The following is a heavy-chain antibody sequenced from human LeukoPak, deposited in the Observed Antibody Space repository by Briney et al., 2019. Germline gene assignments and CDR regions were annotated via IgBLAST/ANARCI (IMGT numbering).Heavy chain of an antibody. CDR1: GFTFSSYA. D-gene: IGHD3-22*01. J-gene: IGHJ4*02. V-gene: IGHV3-30*04. CDR3: ARAPGTMIVVDY. CDR2: TSFDGSDN. Sequence: GGSLRLSCAASGFTFSSYAMHWVRQAPGKGLKWVAVTSFDGSDNYYADSVKGRFTISRDNSKNTLYLQMNSLRPDDTAVYYCARAPGTMIVVDYWGQGTLVTVSS.